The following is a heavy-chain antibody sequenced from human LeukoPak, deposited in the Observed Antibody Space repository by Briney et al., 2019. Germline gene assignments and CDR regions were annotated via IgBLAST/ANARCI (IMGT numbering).Heavy chain of an antibody. CDR2: IIPTFGTA. V-gene: IGHV1-69*01. D-gene: IGHD2-2*02. Sequence: SVKVSCKASGGTFSSYAISWVRQAPGRGLEWMGGIIPTFGTANYAQKFQGRVTITADESTSTAYMELSSLRSEDTAVYYCARTVPLRDCSSTSCYIGGNLGYYYYYGMDVWGKGTTVTVSS. CDR3: ARTVPLRDCSSTSCYIGGNLGYYYYYGMDV. CDR1: GGTFSSYA. J-gene: IGHJ6*04.